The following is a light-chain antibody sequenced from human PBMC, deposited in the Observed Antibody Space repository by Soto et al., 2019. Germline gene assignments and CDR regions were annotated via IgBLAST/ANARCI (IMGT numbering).Light chain of an antibody. V-gene: IGKV1-39*01. J-gene: IGKJ4*01. CDR2: AAY. CDR3: QQSDNYPLT. Sequence: DIQMTQSPSSLSASVGDRVTITCRTSQTINNYLNWYKQKPGRAPKXXIYAAYNLQSGVPSRFSGSGSGTEFTLTISSLQPDDFETYYCQQSDNYPLTFGGGTKVDIK. CDR1: QTINNY.